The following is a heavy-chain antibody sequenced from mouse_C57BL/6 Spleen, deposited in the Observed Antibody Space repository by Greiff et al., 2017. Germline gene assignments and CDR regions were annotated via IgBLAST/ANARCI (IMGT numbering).Heavy chain of an antibody. J-gene: IGHJ4*01. CDR1: GYTFTSYW. Sequence: VQLQQSGAELVKPGASVKLSCKASGYTFTSYWMHWVKQRPGQGLEWIGMIHPNSGSTNYNEKFKSKATLTVDKSSSTAYMQLSSLTSEDSAVYYCARKGDYDEGMDYWGQGTSVTVSS. V-gene: IGHV1-64*01. CDR2: IHPNSGST. CDR3: ARKGDYDEGMDY. D-gene: IGHD2-4*01.